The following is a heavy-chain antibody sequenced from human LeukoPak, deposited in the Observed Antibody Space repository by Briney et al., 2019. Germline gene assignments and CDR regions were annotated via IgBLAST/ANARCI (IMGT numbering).Heavy chain of an antibody. V-gene: IGHV4-39*07. CDR3: ARGQHDGLGY. CDR1: GGSISSSSYY. Sequence: SETLSLTCTVSGGSISSSSYYWGWIRQPPGKGLEWIGSIYYSGSTYYNPSLKSRVTISVDTSKNQFSLKLSSVTAADTAVYYCARGQHDGLGYWGQGTLVTVSS. D-gene: IGHD1-1*01. J-gene: IGHJ4*02. CDR2: IYYSGST.